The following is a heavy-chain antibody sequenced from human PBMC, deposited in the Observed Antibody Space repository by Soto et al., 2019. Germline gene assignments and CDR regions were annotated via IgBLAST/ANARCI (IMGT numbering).Heavy chain of an antibody. Sequence: GXSVQDSCTASGSTFTSYYMHLVRQAPGQGLECMGIINPSGGSTSYAQKFQGRVTMTRDTSTSTVYMELSSLRSEDTAVYYCARSFRIVVVPAAIVGVHYWGQGTLVTVSP. CDR3: ARSFRIVVVPAAIVGVHY. J-gene: IGHJ4*02. CDR1: GSTFTSYY. V-gene: IGHV1-46*01. D-gene: IGHD2-2*02. CDR2: INPSGGST.